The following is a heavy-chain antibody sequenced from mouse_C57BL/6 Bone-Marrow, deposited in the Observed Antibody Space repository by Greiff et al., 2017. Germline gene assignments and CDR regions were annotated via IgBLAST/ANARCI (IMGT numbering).Heavy chain of an antibody. CDR3: ARRLAY. CDR2: ISYDGSN. V-gene: IGHV3-6*01. J-gene: IGHJ3*01. CDR1: GYSITSGYY. Sequence: EVQLQESGPGLVKPSPSLSLTCSVTGYSITSGYYWNWIRQFPGNKLEWMGYISYDGSNNYNPSLKNRISLTRDTSKNQFFLKLNSVTTEDTATYYCARRLAYWGQGTLVTVSA.